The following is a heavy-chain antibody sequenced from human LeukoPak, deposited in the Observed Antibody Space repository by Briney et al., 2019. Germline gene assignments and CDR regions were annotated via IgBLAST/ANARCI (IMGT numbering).Heavy chain of an antibody. CDR3: ARDRIGYCSGGSCYKGGAFDI. J-gene: IGHJ3*02. CDR1: GYTFTSYG. CDR2: ISAYNGNT. V-gene: IGHV1-18*01. D-gene: IGHD2-15*01. Sequence: GASVKVSCKASGYTFTSYGISWVRQAPGQGLEWMGWISAYNGNTNYAQKLQGRVTMTTDTSTSTAYMELRSLRSDDTAVYYCARDRIGYCSGGSCYKGGAFDIWGQGTMVTVSS.